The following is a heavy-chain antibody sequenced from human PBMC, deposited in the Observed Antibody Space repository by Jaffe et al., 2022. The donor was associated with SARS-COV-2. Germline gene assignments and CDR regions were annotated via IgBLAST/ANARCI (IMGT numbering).Heavy chain of an antibody. CDR3: ARGGDPRAWNYGMDV. J-gene: IGHJ6*02. V-gene: IGHV4-31*01. CDR1: GDSISSGAYY. D-gene: IGHD4-17*01. Sequence: QVQLQESGPGLVKPSQTLSLTCTVSGDSISSGAYYWSWIRQHPGRGLEWMGYLDDSGSTYYNPSLKSQISISVDTSKNQFALKLRSVTAADTAVYYCARGGDPRAWNYGMDVWGQGTTVTVSS. CDR2: LDDSGST.